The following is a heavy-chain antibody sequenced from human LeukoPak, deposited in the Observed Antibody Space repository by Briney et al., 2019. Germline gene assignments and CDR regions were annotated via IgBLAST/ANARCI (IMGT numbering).Heavy chain of an antibody. Sequence: GSSVKVSRKASGGTFSSYAISWVRQAPGQGLEWMGGIIPIFGTANYAQKFQGRVTITTDESTSTAYMELSSLRSEDTAVYYCARGSYYDSSGRNAPFDYWGQGTLVTVSS. CDR2: IIPIFGTA. CDR3: ARGSYYDSSGRNAPFDY. CDR1: GGTFSSYA. J-gene: IGHJ4*02. D-gene: IGHD3-22*01. V-gene: IGHV1-69*05.